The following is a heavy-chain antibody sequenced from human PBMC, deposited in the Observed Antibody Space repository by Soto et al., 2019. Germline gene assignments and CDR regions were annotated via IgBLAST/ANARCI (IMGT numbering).Heavy chain of an antibody. CDR2: TSAYNGNT. J-gene: IGHJ4*02. CDR3: ATAQYCSSTSCYNY. CDR1: GYTFTSYG. D-gene: IGHD2-2*02. V-gene: IGHV1-18*01. Sequence: ASVKVSCKASGYTFTSYGISWVRQAPGQGLEWMGWTSAYNGNTNYAQKLQGRVTMTTDTSTSTAYMELRSLRSDDTAVYYCATAQYCSSTSCYNYWGQGTLVTVSS.